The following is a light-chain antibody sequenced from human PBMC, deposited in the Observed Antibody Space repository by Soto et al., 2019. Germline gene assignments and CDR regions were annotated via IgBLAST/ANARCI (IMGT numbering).Light chain of an antibody. CDR3: QQYYSSPQT. V-gene: IGKV4-1*01. J-gene: IGKJ2*01. CDR2: WAS. Sequence: DIVMTQSPDSLAVSLGERATINCKSSQSVLYSSNNKNYLAWYQQKPGQPPKLLIYWASTRESGVPDRFSRSGSGTDFPLTISSLQAEDVAVYYCQQYYSSPQTFGQGTKLEIK. CDR1: QSVLYSSNNKNY.